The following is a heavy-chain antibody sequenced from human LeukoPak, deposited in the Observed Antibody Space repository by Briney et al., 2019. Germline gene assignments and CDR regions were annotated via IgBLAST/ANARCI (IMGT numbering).Heavy chain of an antibody. D-gene: IGHD1-1*01. J-gene: IGHJ3*01. CDR2: ISSGGSTI. CDR1: GFSFSSYE. Sequence: GGSLRLSCAASGFSFSSYEMNWVRQAPGKGLEWVSYISSGGSTIDYADAVRGRFTVSRDDATNSLYLHMNSLRAEDTAVYFCARVSVTTAFDVWGPGTMVTVSS. CDR3: ARVSVTTAFDV. V-gene: IGHV3-48*03.